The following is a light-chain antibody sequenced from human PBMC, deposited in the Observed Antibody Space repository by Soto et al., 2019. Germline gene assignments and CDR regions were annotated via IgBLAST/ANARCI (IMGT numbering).Light chain of an antibody. CDR1: QSVSSN. CDR3: QQYNNCPPYT. V-gene: IGKV3-15*01. Sequence: EIVMTQSPATLYVSRGERATLSCRASQSVSSNLAWYQQKPGQAPRLLIYGASTRATGIPARFSGSGSGTEFTLTISSLQSEDFAVYYCQQYNNCPPYTFGQGTKLEIK. J-gene: IGKJ2*01. CDR2: GAS.